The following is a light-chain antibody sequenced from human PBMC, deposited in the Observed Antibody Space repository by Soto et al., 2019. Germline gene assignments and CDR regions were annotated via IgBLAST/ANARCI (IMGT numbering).Light chain of an antibody. V-gene: IGKV1-39*01. CDR2: LAS. CDR3: QQSYNTPT. Sequence: DIQMTQSPSSVSASVGDRVSITCRASQTIGRYLNWYQQKPGKAPKLLIYLASSLQSGVPSRFSGGASGTDFTLTISSLQPEDFATYYCQQSYNTPTFGGGTRVEIK. CDR1: QTIGRY. J-gene: IGKJ4*01.